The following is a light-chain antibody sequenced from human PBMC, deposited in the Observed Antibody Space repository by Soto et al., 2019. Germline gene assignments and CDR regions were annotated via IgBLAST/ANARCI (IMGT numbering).Light chain of an antibody. V-gene: IGKV3-15*01. CDR3: QQYWKWPIT. CDR1: QTISSL. J-gene: IGKJ5*01. Sequence: EIVMTHSPATPFVYLGESAPLSCSASQTISSLLAWYQQKPGQAPRLIIYRASTRAAGLPDRFSGSGSGTEFTLTISSLQSEDFAVYYCQQYWKWPITFGQGTRLEIK. CDR2: RAS.